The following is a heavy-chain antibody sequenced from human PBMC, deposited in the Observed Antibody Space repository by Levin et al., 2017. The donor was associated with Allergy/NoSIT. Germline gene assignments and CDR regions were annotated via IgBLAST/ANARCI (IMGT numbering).Heavy chain of an antibody. CDR3: ARGAGVLMENVHSDF. CDR1: GGIFNSYA. CDR2: IIPLFGTP. Sequence: SVKVSCKASGGIFNSYAINWVRQAPGQGLEWMGGIIPLFGTPNYAQKFQGRVTITADDSTSTASMELSSLRSEDTAVYYCARGAGVLMENVHSDFWGQGTLVTVSS. D-gene: IGHD2-8*01. J-gene: IGHJ4*02. V-gene: IGHV1-69*13.